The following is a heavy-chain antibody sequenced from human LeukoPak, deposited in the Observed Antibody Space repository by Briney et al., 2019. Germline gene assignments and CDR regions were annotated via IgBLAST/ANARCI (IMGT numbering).Heavy chain of an antibody. CDR3: ARHRDGSYYWVDY. CDR1: GGSVNGVNYY. V-gene: IGHV4-39*01. J-gene: IGHJ4*02. CDR2: FYYSGAT. D-gene: IGHD1-26*01. Sequence: SETLSLTCTVSGGSVNGVNYYWGWIRQPPGKGLEGIGSFYYSGATYYNPSLESRVTVSVDTSNNQFSLKLSSVTAADTAVYYCARHRDGSYYWVDYWGQGTQVTVSS.